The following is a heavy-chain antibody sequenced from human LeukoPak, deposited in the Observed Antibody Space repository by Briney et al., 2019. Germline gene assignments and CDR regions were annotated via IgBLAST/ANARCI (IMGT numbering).Heavy chain of an antibody. CDR3: ARVSGQERSNILRGHVFDV. CDR2: ISSSGSTI. J-gene: IGHJ3*01. CDR1: GFTFSDYY. D-gene: IGHD3-9*01. V-gene: IGHV3-11*04. Sequence: GGSLRLSCAASGFTFSDYYMSWIRQAPGKGLEWVSYISSSGSTIYYADSVKGRFTISRDNAKNSLYLQMNSLRAEDTAVYYCARVSGQERSNILRGHVFDVWGQGTMVTVSA.